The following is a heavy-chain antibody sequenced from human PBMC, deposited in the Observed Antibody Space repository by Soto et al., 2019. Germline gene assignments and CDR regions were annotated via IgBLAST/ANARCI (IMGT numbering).Heavy chain of an antibody. J-gene: IGHJ5*02. V-gene: IGHV1-3*01. Sequence: ASVKVSCKASGYTFTSYAMHWVRQAPGQRLEWMGWINAGNGNTKYSQKFQGRVTITRDTSASTAYFELSSLRSEDTAVYYCARDRVTIFGVVITNYFDPWGQGTLVTVSS. D-gene: IGHD3-3*01. CDR1: GYTFTSYA. CDR2: INAGNGNT. CDR3: ARDRVTIFGVVITNYFDP.